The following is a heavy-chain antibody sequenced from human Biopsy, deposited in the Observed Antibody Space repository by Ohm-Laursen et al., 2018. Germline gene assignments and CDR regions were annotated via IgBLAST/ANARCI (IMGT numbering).Heavy chain of an antibody. CDR1: GFSFSSYG. CDR2: IWYDGSSE. V-gene: IGHV3-33*08. D-gene: IGHD1-26*01. J-gene: IGHJ6*02. Sequence: SLRLSCAASGFSFSSYGMHWVRQAPGKGLEWVAIIWYDGSSEYYADSVKGRFTISGDNSRNTVYLQMNSLRAEDTAIYYCARDPIVGSKADGMDVWGQGTTVTVSS. CDR3: ARDPIVGSKADGMDV.